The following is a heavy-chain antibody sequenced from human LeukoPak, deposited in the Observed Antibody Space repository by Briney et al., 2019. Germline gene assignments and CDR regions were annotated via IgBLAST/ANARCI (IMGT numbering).Heavy chain of an antibody. Sequence: GGSLRLSCSGSGFTFRSYTMTWLRQAPGKGLERVSSIDGDGTLKYYADSLKGRFTISRDNANNSVYLQMNSLTADDSGLYFCARDYSSGWFGKGAYWGQGTRVLVSS. V-gene: IGHV3-21*06. CDR1: GFTFRSYT. CDR2: IDGDGTLK. J-gene: IGHJ4*02. CDR3: ARDYSSGWFGKGAY. D-gene: IGHD6-19*01.